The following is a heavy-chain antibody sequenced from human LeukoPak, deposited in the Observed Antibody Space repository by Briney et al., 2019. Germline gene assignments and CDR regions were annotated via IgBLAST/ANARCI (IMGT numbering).Heavy chain of an antibody. D-gene: IGHD4-17*01. CDR3: AKARPRYGDYVRIYYYYGMDV. Sequence: GRSLRLSCAASGFTFSSYGMNWVRQAPGKGLEWVAVISYDGSNKYYADSVKGRFTISRDNSKKTLYLQMNSLRAEDTAVYYCAKARPRYGDYVRIYYYYGMDVWGQWTTVTVSS. CDR1: GFTFSSYG. CDR2: ISYDGSNK. V-gene: IGHV3-30*18. J-gene: IGHJ6*02.